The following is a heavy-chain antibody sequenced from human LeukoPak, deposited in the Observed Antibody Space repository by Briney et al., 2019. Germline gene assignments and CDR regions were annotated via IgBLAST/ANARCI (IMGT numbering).Heavy chain of an antibody. CDR3: ARQRGPYDFWSGYPYYMDV. J-gene: IGHJ6*03. Sequence: PAQTLSLTCTVSGGSISSYYWSWIRQPAGKGLEWIGRIYTSGSTNYNPSLKSRVTMSVDTSKNQFSLKLSSVTAADTAVYYCARQRGPYDFWSGYPYYMDVWGKGTTVTVSS. D-gene: IGHD3-3*01. V-gene: IGHV4-4*07. CDR2: IYTSGST. CDR1: GGSISSYY.